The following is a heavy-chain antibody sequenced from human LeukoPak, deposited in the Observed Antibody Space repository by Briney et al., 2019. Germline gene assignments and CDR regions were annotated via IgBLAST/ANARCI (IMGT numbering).Heavy chain of an antibody. CDR2: INHNGNVN. Sequence: RGSLRLSCAASGFTFSSYWMNWARQAPGKGLEWVASINHNGNVNYYVDSVKGRFTISRDNAKNSLYLQMSNLRAEDTAVYFCARGGGLDVWGQGATVTVSS. V-gene: IGHV3-7*03. CDR3: ARGGGLDV. D-gene: IGHD3-16*01. CDR1: GFTFSSYW. J-gene: IGHJ6*02.